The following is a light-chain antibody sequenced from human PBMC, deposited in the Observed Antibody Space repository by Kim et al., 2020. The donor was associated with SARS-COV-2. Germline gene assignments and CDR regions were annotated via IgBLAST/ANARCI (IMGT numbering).Light chain of an antibody. V-gene: IGKV3-20*01. CDR2: AAS. Sequence: EIVLTQSPRTLSLSAGDTVTLSCRTSQRVISRYLAWYQQKPGQAPRFLIYAASARAPGIPDRFRGSGAGTDFALTITGLEAEDFGVYYCHQYGSSPLTFGGGTKLEI. J-gene: IGKJ4*01. CDR3: HQYGSSPLT. CDR1: QRVISRY.